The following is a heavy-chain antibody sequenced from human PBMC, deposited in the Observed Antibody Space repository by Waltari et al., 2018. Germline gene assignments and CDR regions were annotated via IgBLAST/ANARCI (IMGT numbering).Heavy chain of an antibody. CDR2: INYNGSP. CDR3: AGYYFGAGGKGY. Sequence: QVFLQESGPGLVKPSETLSLPCTVSGGSMTNIHWSWIRQPPGKGLEWIGYINYNGSPKYNPSLKSRLTMSVDTSKNQFSLELTSVTAADTAVYFCAGYYFGAGGKGYWGQGTLVTVSS. J-gene: IGHJ4*02. V-gene: IGHV4-59*01. CDR1: GGSMTNIH. D-gene: IGHD3-10*01.